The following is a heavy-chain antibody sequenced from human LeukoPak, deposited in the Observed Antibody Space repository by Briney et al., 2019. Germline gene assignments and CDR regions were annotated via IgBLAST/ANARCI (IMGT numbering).Heavy chain of an antibody. J-gene: IGHJ5*02. D-gene: IGHD1/OR15-1a*01. Sequence: SETLSLTCCVSGGSINNYRWSWIRQPPGKGLEWIGYIYRGENTNYNPSLKSRVTLSVDTSKNQLSLKLNSVTAADPAVYYCATHWLEATKTYSYWFDPRGQGTLVTVSS. CDR2: IYRGENT. CDR3: ATHWLEATKTYSYWFDP. CDR1: GGSINNYR. V-gene: IGHV4-4*09.